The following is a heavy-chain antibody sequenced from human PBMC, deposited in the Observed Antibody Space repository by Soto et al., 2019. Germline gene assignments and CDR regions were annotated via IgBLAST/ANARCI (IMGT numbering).Heavy chain of an antibody. J-gene: IGHJ4*02. CDR2: IYLNDDK. D-gene: IGHD3-16*01. CDR1: GFSLRTTGVG. V-gene: IGHV2-5*01. Sequence: QITLKESGPTLVEPTQTLTLTCTYSGFSLRTTGVGVGWIRQPPGKALEWLGIIYLNDDKRYSPSLRNRFTLTSDISKSQVVLTMTNMDPVATATYYCAHTWGLPFDYWGQGTLVIVSS. CDR3: AHTWGLPFDY.